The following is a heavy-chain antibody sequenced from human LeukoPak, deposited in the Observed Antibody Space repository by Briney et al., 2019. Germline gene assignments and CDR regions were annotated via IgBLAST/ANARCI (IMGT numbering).Heavy chain of an antibody. CDR3: AKDVPTGSYPNPFDY. Sequence: GGSLTLSCATSGFTFSSHAMSWVRQGPGQGLEWVSDISGCGSSPSYADSVKGRFTISKDNSKNPLYLQMNSLRAEDTAVYYCAKDVPTGSYPNPFDYWGQGTLVTVSS. CDR1: GFTFSSHA. V-gene: IGHV3-23*01. D-gene: IGHD1-26*01. J-gene: IGHJ4*02. CDR2: ISGCGSSP.